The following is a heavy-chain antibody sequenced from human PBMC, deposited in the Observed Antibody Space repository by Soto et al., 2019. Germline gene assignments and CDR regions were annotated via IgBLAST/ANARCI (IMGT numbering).Heavy chain of an antibody. D-gene: IGHD6-19*01. V-gene: IGHV1-69*13. CDR1: GGTFSSYA. Sequence: ASVKVSCKASGGTFSSYAISWVRQAPGQGLEWMGGIIPIFGTANYAQKFQGRVTITADESTSTAYMELSSLRSEDTAVYYCARRGFMAVAGLYYFDYWGQGTLVTVSS. J-gene: IGHJ4*02. CDR3: ARRGFMAVAGLYYFDY. CDR2: IIPIFGTA.